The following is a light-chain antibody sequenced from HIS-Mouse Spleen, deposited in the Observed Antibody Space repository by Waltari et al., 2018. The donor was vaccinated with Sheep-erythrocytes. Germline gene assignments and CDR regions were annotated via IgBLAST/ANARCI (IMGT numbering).Light chain of an antibody. CDR2: DVS. J-gene: IGLJ1*01. V-gene: IGLV2-11*01. CDR1: SSDVGGYNY. Sequence: QSALTQPRSVSGSPRPSVTISCTGPSSDVGGYNYFSWYQQHPGKAPKLMIYDVSKRPSGVPDRFSGSKSGNTTSLTISGLQAEDEADYYCCSYAGSYNHVFATGTKVTVL. CDR3: CSYAGSYNHV.